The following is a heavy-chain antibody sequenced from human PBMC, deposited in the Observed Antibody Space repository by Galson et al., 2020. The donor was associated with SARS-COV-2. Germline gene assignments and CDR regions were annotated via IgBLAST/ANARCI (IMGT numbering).Heavy chain of an antibody. V-gene: IGHV3-33*01. D-gene: IGHD2-2*01. CDR3: ARDSASIPAAIDSYGMDV. CDR2: IWYDGSNK. J-gene: IGHJ6*02. CDR1: GFTFSSYG. Sequence: GGSLRLSCAASGFTFSSYGMHWVRQAPGKGLEWVAVIWYDGSNKYYADSVKGRFTISRDNSKNTLYLQMNSLRAEDTAVYYCARDSASIPAAIDSYGMDVWGQGTTVTVSS.